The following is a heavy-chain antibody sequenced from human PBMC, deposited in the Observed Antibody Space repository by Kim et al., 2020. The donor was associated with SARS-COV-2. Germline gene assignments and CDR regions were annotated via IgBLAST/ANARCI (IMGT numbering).Heavy chain of an antibody. J-gene: IGHJ4*02. Sequence: GREIHYVDSVKGRFTISRDNAQNLVFLQMNSLRAEDTAVYYCARGPYWGQGTVVTVSS. CDR2: GREI. V-gene: IGHV3-7*03. CDR3: ARGPY.